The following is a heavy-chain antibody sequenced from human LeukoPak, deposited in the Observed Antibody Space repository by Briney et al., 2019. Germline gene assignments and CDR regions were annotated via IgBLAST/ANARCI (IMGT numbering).Heavy chain of an antibody. Sequence: SETLSLTCAVYGGSFSGYYWSWIRQPPGKGLEWIGEINHSGSTNYHPSLKSRVTISVDTSKNQFSLKLSSVTAADTAVYYCARVEPLTPGYYPLDPWGQGTLVTVSS. CDR2: INHSGST. J-gene: IGHJ5*02. CDR3: ARVEPLTPGYYPLDP. D-gene: IGHD4-17*01. V-gene: IGHV4-34*01. CDR1: GGSFSGYY.